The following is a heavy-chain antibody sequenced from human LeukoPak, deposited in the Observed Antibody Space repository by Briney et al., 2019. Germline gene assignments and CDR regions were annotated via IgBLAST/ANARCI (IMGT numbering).Heavy chain of an antibody. V-gene: IGHV3-30*18. CDR1: GFTFSSYG. CDR3: AKDRTRDYYDSSGSFDY. J-gene: IGHJ4*02. Sequence: GGSLRLSCAASGFTFSSYGMHWVRQAPGKGLEWVAVISYDGSNKYYADSVKGRFTISRDNSKNTLYLQMNSLRAEDTAVYYCAKDRTRDYYDSSGSFDYWGQGTXVTXXS. D-gene: IGHD3-22*01. CDR2: ISYDGSNK.